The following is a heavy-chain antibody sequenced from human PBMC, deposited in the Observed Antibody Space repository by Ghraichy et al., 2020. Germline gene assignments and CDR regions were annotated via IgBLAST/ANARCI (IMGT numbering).Heavy chain of an antibody. J-gene: IGHJ4*02. V-gene: IGHV1-2*02. CDR1: GYTFIGYY. CDR3: ARERCTGGTCYRDLDY. D-gene: IGHD2-15*01. CDR2: LNPNSGGT. Sequence: ASVKVSCKASGYTFIGYYMHWVRQAPGQGLEWMGWLNPNSGGTNYAPKFQGRVTMTRDTSITTAYMELSSLTSDETAVYYCARERCTGGTCYRDLDYWGQGTLVTVSS.